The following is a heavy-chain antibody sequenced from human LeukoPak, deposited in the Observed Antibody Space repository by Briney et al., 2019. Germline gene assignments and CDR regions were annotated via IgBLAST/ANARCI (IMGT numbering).Heavy chain of an antibody. J-gene: IGHJ3*02. Sequence: GGSLRLSCAVSGFTFSSYSMNWVRQAPGKGLEWVSYISSSSSTIYYADSVKGRFTISRDNAKNSLYLQMNSLRAEDTAVYYCAREAEYLRFLEWLPIDAFDIWGQGTMATVSS. CDR1: GFTFSSYS. V-gene: IGHV3-48*01. CDR2: ISSSSSTI. D-gene: IGHD3-3*01. CDR3: AREAEYLRFLEWLPIDAFDI.